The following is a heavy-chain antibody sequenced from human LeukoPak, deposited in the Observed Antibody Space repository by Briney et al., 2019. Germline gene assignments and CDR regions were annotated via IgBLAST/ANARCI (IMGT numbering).Heavy chain of an antibody. Sequence: SETLSLTCTVSGGSISSGDYYWSWIRQPPGKGLEWIGYIYYSGSTYYNPSLKSRVTISVDTSKNQFSLKLSSVTAADTAVYYCAREADIVGYMDVWGKGTTVTVSS. J-gene: IGHJ6*03. V-gene: IGHV4-30-4*08. D-gene: IGHD2-15*01. CDR2: IYYSGST. CDR1: GGSISSGDYY. CDR3: AREADIVGYMDV.